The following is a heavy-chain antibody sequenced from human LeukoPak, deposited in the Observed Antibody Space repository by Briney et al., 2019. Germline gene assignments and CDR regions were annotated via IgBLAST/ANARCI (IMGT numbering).Heavy chain of an antibody. Sequence: PGGSLRLSCAASGFTFSSYSMNWVRQAPGKGLEWVSSISSSSSYIYYADSVKGRFTISRDNAKNSLYLQMNSLRAEDTAVYYCARDRSPSWPSYGVYEIDYWGQGTLVTVSS. D-gene: IGHD4-17*01. CDR3: ARDRSPSWPSYGVYEIDY. V-gene: IGHV3-21*01. J-gene: IGHJ4*02. CDR2: ISSSSSYI. CDR1: GFTFSSYS.